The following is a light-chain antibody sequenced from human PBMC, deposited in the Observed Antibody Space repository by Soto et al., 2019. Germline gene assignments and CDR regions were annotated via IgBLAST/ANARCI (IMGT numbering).Light chain of an antibody. J-gene: IGKJ1*01. CDR2: DAS. V-gene: IGKV1-5*01. Sequence: DIQMTQYPSTLSASLGDRFAVTCLASQSISSWLAWYQQKPGKAPKLLIYDASSLESGVPSRFSGSGSGTEFTLTISSLQPDDFATYYCQQYNSYRWTFGQGTKVHIK. CDR3: QQYNSYRWT. CDR1: QSISSW.